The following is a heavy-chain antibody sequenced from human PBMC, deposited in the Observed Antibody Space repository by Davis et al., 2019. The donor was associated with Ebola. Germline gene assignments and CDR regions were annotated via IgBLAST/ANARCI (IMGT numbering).Heavy chain of an antibody. CDR2: MKPNSGNT. D-gene: IGHD3-10*01. CDR3: ARGLIQRGGWWFDP. V-gene: IGHV1-8*01. CDR1: VYTFTSYD. J-gene: IGHJ5*02. Sequence: ASVTVSCKASVYTFTSYDINWVRHAPGQGREWMGWMKPNSGNTGYAQKFQGRVTMTRNTSISTAYMELSSLRSEDTAVYYCARGLIQRGGWWFDPWGQGTLVTVSS.